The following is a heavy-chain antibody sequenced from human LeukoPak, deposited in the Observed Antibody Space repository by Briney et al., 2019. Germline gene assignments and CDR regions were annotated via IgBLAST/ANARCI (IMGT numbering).Heavy chain of an antibody. Sequence: GGSLRLSCAASGFTFSTYAMTWVRQAPGKGLEWVSAISVGGGSTYYADSVKGRFTISSDNSKNTLYLQMNTLRAEDTAVYYCAKDRYCGGGTCYWSYFDYWGQGTLVTVSS. CDR3: AKDRYCGGGTCYWSYFDY. CDR1: GFTFSTYA. D-gene: IGHD2-15*01. V-gene: IGHV3-23*01. J-gene: IGHJ4*02. CDR2: ISVGGGST.